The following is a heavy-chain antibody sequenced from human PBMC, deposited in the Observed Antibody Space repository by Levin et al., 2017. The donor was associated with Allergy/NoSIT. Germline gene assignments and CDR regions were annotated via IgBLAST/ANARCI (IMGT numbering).Heavy chain of an antibody. J-gene: IGHJ4*02. CDR3: ARSNYYGSGSYKQRDFDY. CDR2: IYYSGTT. CDR1: GGSISSSSYY. V-gene: IGHV4-39*01. D-gene: IGHD3-10*01. Sequence: MPSETLSLTCTVSGGSISSSSYYWGWIRQPPGKGLEWIGNIYYSGTTYSNPSLQSRVTISVDTSENQFSLKLSSVTAADTAVYYCARSNYYGSGSYKQRDFDYWGQGTLVTVSS.